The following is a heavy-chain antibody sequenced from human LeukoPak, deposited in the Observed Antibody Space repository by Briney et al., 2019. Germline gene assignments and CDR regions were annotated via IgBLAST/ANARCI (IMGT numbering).Heavy chain of an antibody. V-gene: IGHV3-13*01. CDR3: ARASSGYDSTYYFDY. Sequence: GGSLRLSCAASGFTFSSYDMHWVRQATRKGLEWVSAIGTAGDTYYPGSVKGRFTISRENAKNSLYLQMNSLRAGDTAVYYCARASSGYDSTYYFDYWGQGTLVTVSS. J-gene: IGHJ4*02. CDR1: GFTFSSYD. D-gene: IGHD5-12*01. CDR2: IGTAGDT.